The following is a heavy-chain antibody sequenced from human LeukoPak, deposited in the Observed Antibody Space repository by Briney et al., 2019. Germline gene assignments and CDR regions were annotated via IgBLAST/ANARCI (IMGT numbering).Heavy chain of an antibody. J-gene: IGHJ5*01. CDR2: IGGSGVDT. CDR1: GFTFSSYA. CDR3: TRGTSRSGNYNFDS. V-gene: IGHV3-23*01. Sequence: GESLKISCAASGFTFSSYAMRWVRQAPGKGLEWVSAIGGSGVDTYYADSVKGRFTISRDNSKNTLYLQMNSLRAEDTAVYYCTRGTSRSGNYNFDSWGQGTLVTVSS. D-gene: IGHD3-10*01.